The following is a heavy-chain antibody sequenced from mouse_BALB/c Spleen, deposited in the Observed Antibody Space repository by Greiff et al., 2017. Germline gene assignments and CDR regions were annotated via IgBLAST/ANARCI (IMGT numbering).Heavy chain of an antibody. V-gene: IGHV1-69*02. CDR2: IDPSDSET. D-gene: IGHD2-1*01. CDR3: ARGNYDDYYAMDY. Sequence: QVQLQQPGAELVKPGAPVKLSCKASGYTFTSYWMNWVKQRPGRGLEWIGRIDPSDSETHYNQKFKDKATLTVDKSSSTAYIQLSSLTSEDSAVYYCARGNYDDYYAMDYWGQGTSVTVSS. CDR1: GYTFTSYW. J-gene: IGHJ4*01.